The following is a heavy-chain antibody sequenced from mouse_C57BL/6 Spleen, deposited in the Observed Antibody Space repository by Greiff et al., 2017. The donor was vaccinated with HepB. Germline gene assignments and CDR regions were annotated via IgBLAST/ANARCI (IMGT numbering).Heavy chain of an antibody. J-gene: IGHJ1*03. Sequence: QVQLKQPGAELVKPGASVKLSCKASGYTFTSYWMHWVKQRPGQGLEWIGMIHPNSGSTNYNEKFKSKATLTVDKSSRTAYMQLSSLTSEDSAVYYGARGGNYYGRDWYFDVWGTGTTGTVSS. D-gene: IGHD1-1*01. CDR3: ARGGNYYGRDWYFDV. V-gene: IGHV1-64*01. CDR1: GYTFTSYW. CDR2: IHPNSGST.